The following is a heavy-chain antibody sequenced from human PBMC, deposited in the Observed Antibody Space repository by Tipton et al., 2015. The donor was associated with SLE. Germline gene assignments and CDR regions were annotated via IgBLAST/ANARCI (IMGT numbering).Heavy chain of an antibody. CDR2: TSYDAYNE. D-gene: IGHD1-26*01. CDR3: ARGGLHKWELRDDY. V-gene: IGHV3-30*03. J-gene: IGHJ4*02. Sequence: QLVQSGGGVVQPGRSLRLSCVASGFTFSSYGMFWARQAPGKGLEWVALTSYDAYNEYYANSVKGRFTISRDNSKNTLYLQMNNVRAEDTAVYYCARGGLHKWELRDDYWGQGTLVIVSS. CDR1: GFTFSSYG.